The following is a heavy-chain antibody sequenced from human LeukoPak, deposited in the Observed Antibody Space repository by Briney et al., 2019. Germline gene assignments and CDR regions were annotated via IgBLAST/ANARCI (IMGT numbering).Heavy chain of an antibody. D-gene: IGHD6-13*01. J-gene: IGHJ4*02. CDR2: MYYSGST. V-gene: IGHV4-39*01. Sequence: SETLSLTCSVSGGSISSSSYYWGWIRQPPGKGLEWIGSMYYSGSTYYNPSLKSRVTISINTSKNQLSLKLSSVTAADTAVYYYARRVYSTNADSWGQGTLVTVSS. CDR1: GGSISSSSYY. CDR3: ARRVYSTNADS.